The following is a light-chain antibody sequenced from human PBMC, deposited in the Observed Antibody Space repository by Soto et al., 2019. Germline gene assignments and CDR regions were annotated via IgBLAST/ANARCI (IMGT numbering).Light chain of an antibody. CDR3: QQYNDWPLT. V-gene: IGKV3-15*01. CDR1: QNINNN. J-gene: IGKJ4*01. CDR2: HAS. Sequence: EIVMTQSPATLSVSPGERATLSCRASQNINNNLAWYQQKPGQVPRLLIYHASTGPTGIPARFSGSGSGTELTLTISSVQSEDFAVYYCQQYNDWPLTFGGGTKVEIK.